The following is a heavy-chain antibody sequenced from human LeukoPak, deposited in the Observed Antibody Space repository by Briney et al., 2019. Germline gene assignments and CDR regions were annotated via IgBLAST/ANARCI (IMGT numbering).Heavy chain of an antibody. Sequence: PSETLSLTCTVSGASISTHTYYWGWIRQPPGKGLEWIGRSYYNGNTYYNPSLKSRVTISVDTSNNQFSLKLRSVTAADTAVYYCARSYCAGDCYTEYFQHWGQGTLVTVSS. D-gene: IGHD2-21*02. CDR2: SYYNGNT. J-gene: IGHJ1*01. V-gene: IGHV4-39*01. CDR1: GASISTHTYY. CDR3: ARSYCAGDCYTEYFQH.